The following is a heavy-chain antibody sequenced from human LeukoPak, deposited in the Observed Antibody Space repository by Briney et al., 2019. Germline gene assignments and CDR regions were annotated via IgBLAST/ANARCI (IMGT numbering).Heavy chain of an antibody. J-gene: IGHJ6*03. D-gene: IGHD2-2*02. CDR3: ARLGYHLLYAYYYYYMDV. CDR1: GGSISSNW. CDR2: IDHSGNT. V-gene: IGHV4-4*02. Sequence: SGTLSLTCTVSGGSISSNWWSWVRQSPEKGLEWIGEIDHSGNTNYNPSLKSRVTISVATSKSQFSLKLTSLTVADTAVYYCARLGYHLLYAYYYYYMDVWGRGTPITVFS.